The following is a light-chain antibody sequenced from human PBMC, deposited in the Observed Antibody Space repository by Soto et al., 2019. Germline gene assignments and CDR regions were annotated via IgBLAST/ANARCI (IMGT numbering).Light chain of an antibody. CDR2: INN. CDR1: SSNIGSNT. J-gene: IGLJ1*01. Sequence: QSVLTQPPSASGTPGQRVTISCSGSSSNIGSNTVNWYQQLPGTAPKLLIYINNQRPSGVPDRFSGSKSGTSASLAFSGLQSEDEADYYCAAWVDSLNGYVFGTGTKLTVL. CDR3: AAWVDSLNGYV. V-gene: IGLV1-44*01.